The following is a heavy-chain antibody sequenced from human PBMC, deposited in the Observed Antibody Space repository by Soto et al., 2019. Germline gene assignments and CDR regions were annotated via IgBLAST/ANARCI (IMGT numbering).Heavy chain of an antibody. CDR2: IWYDGSNK. V-gene: IGHV3-33*01. CDR1: GFTFSSYG. Sequence: GGSLRLSCAASGFTFSSYGMHWVRQAPGKGLEWVAVIWYDGSNKYYADSVKGRFTISRDNSKNTLYLQMNSLRAEDTAVYYCARDLAAAGTGDSYYYYGMDVWGQGTTVTVSS. D-gene: IGHD6-13*01. CDR3: ARDLAAAGTGDSYYYYGMDV. J-gene: IGHJ6*02.